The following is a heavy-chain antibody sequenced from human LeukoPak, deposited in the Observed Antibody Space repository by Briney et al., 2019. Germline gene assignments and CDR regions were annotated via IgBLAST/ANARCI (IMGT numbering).Heavy chain of an antibody. CDR1: GGSISSYY. J-gene: IGHJ6*03. CDR2: IYTSGST. Sequence: SETLSLTCTVSGGSISSYYWSWIRQPAGKGLEWIGRIYTSGSTNYNPSLKSRVTMSVDTSKNQFSLKLSSVTAADTAVYYCARERGYSYGYPQNYYYYYYMDVWGKGTTVTISS. V-gene: IGHV4-4*07. D-gene: IGHD5-18*01. CDR3: ARERGYSYGYPQNYYYYYYMDV.